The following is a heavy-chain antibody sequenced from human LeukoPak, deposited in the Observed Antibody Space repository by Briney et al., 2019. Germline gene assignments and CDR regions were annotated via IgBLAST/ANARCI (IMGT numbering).Heavy chain of an antibody. D-gene: IGHD2/OR15-2a*01. J-gene: IGHJ6*03. CDR1: GDSVSSNSAD. CDR2: TYYRSKWYN. Sequence: SQTLSLTCAISGDSVSSNSADWNWISQSPSRVLEWLGRTYYRSKWYNDYAVSVKSRITTTPDTSKNQFCLQLSSVTPEDTAVYYCARSTYYYYTYHMDVWGKGTTVTIYS. CDR3: ARSTYYYYTYHMDV. V-gene: IGHV6-1*01.